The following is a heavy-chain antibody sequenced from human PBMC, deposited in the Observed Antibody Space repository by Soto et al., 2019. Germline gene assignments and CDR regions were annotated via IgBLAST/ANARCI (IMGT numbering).Heavy chain of an antibody. V-gene: IGHV1-2*02. CDR1: GYPVTAYY. CDR2: INPATGAA. CDR3: ARGGGVGVAGSAAFDM. J-gene: IGHJ3*02. D-gene: IGHD3-3*01. Sequence: QLHLVHSGAVVKKPGASVTVSCSASGYPVTAYYMHWVRQAPGRGLEWMGGINPATGAAKYTQTFQGRVTMARETSRSTVFMELSGLTSEDTAVFYCARGGGVGVAGSAAFDMWGQGTLVTVSS.